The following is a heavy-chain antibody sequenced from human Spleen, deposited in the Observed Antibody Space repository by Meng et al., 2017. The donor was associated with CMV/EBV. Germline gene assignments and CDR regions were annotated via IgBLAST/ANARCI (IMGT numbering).Heavy chain of an antibody. Sequence: GGSLRLSCAASGFTLSDYYVSWIRQPPGKGPEWVSYISSSGNTIHYADSVKGRFIISRDTPKNSVSLQMNRLRAEDTAVYYCARGQQSVWYAMDVWGQGTTVTVSS. D-gene: IGHD6-13*01. CDR2: ISSSGNTI. V-gene: IGHV3-11*01. CDR3: ARGQQSVWYAMDV. J-gene: IGHJ6*02. CDR1: GFTLSDYY.